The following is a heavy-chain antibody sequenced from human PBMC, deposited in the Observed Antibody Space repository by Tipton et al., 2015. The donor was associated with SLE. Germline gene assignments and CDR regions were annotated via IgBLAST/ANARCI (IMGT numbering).Heavy chain of an antibody. CDR1: GGSISSGSYY. CDR2: IYTSGNT. Sequence: TLSLTCTVSGGSISSGSYYWSWIRQPAGKGLEWIGHIYTSGNTNYNPSLKSRVTILVDTSKNQFSLQLNSVTAADTAVYYCARMDDTFFDYWGQGTLVTVSS. V-gene: IGHV4-61*09. J-gene: IGHJ4*02. CDR3: ARMDDTFFDY. D-gene: IGHD3-22*01.